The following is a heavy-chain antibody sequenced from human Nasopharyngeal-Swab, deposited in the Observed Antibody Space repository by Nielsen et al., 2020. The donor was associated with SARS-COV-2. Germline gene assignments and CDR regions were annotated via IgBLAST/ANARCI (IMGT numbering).Heavy chain of an antibody. CDR2: IYPGDSDT. Sequence: GESLKISCKGSGYSFPPSFLFWVRQMPGKGLEWMGIIYPGDSDTRYSPSFQGQVTISADKSISTAYLQWSSLKASDTAMYYCAGFTVVTPDDAFDIWGQGTMVTVSS. D-gene: IGHD4-23*01. V-gene: IGHV5-51*01. CDR3: AGFTVVTPDDAFDI. CDR1: GYSFPPSF. J-gene: IGHJ3*02.